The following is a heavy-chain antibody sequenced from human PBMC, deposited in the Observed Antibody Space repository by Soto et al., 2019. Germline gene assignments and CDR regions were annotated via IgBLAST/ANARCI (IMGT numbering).Heavy chain of an antibody. Sequence: QVQLQQWGAGLLKPSETLSLTCAVYGGSFSGYYWSWIRQPPGKRLEWIGEINHSGSTNYNPSLKSRVTISVDTSKNQFSLKLSSVTAADTAVYYCARGPKNYYDSSGYFDYWGQGTLVTVSS. CDR2: INHSGST. CDR1: GGSFSGYY. D-gene: IGHD3-22*01. V-gene: IGHV4-34*01. CDR3: ARGPKNYYDSSGYFDY. J-gene: IGHJ4*02.